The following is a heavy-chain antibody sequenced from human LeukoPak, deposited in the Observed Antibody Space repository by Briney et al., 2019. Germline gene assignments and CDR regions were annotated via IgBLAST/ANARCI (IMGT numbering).Heavy chain of an antibody. V-gene: IGHV4-34*01. CDR1: GGSFSGYY. CDR2: INHSGST. J-gene: IGHJ4*02. D-gene: IGHD1-1*01. CDR3: ARLSISTGTF. Sequence: SETLSLTCAVYGGSFSGYYWSWIRQPPGKGLEWIGEINHSGSTNYNPSLKSRVTISVDTSKNQFSLKLSSVTAADTAVYYCARLSISTGTFWGQGAPVTVSS.